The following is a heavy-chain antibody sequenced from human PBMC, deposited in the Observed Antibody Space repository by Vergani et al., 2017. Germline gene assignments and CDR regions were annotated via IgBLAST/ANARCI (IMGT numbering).Heavy chain of an antibody. J-gene: IGHJ6*02. CDR2: IYYSGST. D-gene: IGHD5-24*01. Sequence: QVQLQESGPGLVKPSETLSLTCTVSGGSISSYYWSWIRQPPGEGLEWIGYIYYSGSTNYNPSLKSRVTISVDTSKNQFSLKLSSVTAADTAVYYCARSGWRYYYYGMDVWGQGTTVTVSS. V-gene: IGHV4-59*08. CDR1: GGSISSYY. CDR3: ARSGWRYYYYGMDV.